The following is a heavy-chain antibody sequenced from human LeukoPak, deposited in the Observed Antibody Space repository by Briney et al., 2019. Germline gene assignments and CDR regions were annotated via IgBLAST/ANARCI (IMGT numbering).Heavy chain of an antibody. Sequence: GASVKVSCKASGYTFTGYYMHWVRQAPGQGLEWMGWINPNSGGTNYAQKFQGKVTMTRDTSISTAYMELSRLRSDDTAVYYCARDWDTAMVLRSWGQGTLVTVSS. CDR1: GYTFTGYY. D-gene: IGHD5-18*01. J-gene: IGHJ4*02. CDR2: INPNSGGT. V-gene: IGHV1-2*02. CDR3: ARDWDTAMVLRS.